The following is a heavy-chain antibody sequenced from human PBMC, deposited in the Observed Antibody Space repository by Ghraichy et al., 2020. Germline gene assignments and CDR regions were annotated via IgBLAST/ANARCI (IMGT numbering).Heavy chain of an antibody. J-gene: IGHJ2*01. CDR1: DSVVTSPHY. CDR2: VHHGGSS. D-gene: IGHD2-8*01. Sequence: SETLSLTFAVSDSVVTSPHYWSWIRQSPGKGLEWIGFVHHGGSSHSNPSLGSRVTMSVDTSKNQFSLKLTSVTAADTAMYYCARGLNLGYCTTSTCPFWFFDLWGRATLVTVSS. V-gene: IGHV4-61*01. CDR3: ARGLNLGYCTTSTCPFWFFDL.